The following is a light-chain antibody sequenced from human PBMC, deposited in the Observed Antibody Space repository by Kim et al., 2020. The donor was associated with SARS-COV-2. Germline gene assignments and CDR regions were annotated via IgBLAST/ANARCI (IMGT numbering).Light chain of an antibody. V-gene: IGLV2-14*03. J-gene: IGLJ1*01. CDR1: SSDVGGYNY. CDR3: SSYRSSGYV. CDR2: DVS. Sequence: QSALTQPASVSGSPGQSITISCTGTSSDVGGYNYVSWYQQNPGKAPKLMIYDVSKRPSGVSNRFSGSKSGNTASLTISGLQAEDEADYYCSSYRSSGYVFGTGTKVTVL.